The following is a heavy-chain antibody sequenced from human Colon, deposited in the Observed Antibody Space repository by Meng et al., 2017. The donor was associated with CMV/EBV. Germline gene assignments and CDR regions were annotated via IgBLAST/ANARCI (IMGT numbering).Heavy chain of an antibody. Sequence: GFTFRSYAMRWVRQAPGKGMEWVAASSGSGGSTDYADSVKGRFNISRDNSKNTLYLQMNSLRDEDTAVYYCAKGYCSSTSCYGNFDYWGQGTLVTVSS. CDR2: SSGSGGST. CDR1: GFTFRSYA. D-gene: IGHD2-2*01. J-gene: IGHJ4*02. CDR3: AKGYCSSTSCYGNFDY. V-gene: IGHV3-23*01.